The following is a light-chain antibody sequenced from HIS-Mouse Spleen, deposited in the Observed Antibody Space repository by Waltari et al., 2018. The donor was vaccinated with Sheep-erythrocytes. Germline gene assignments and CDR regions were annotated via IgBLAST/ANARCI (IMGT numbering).Light chain of an antibody. V-gene: IGLV2-14*02. Sequence: QSALTQPASVSGSPGQSITISCTGTSSDVGSYNLVSWYQQHPGKAPELMIYEDSKRPSGVCHRFSGSKSGNTDSLTIAGLQAEDEADYYCSSYTSSSTLGVFGGGTKLTVL. CDR3: SSYTSSSTLGV. CDR1: SSDVGSYNL. J-gene: IGLJ2*01. CDR2: EDS.